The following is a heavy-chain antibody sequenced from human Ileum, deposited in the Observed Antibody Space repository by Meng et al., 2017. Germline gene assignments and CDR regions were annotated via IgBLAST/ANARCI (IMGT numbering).Heavy chain of an antibody. V-gene: IGHV4-4*02. CDR2: ISHSGSA. Sequence: QVALEESGPGLGRPSGTLSLTCAVFSGSISSNTDWSWVRQPPGKGLEWIGQISHSGSAYYNPSLKSRVTMSVDKSKSQFSLMLTSVTAADTAIYYCARHGGYSQDFWGQGTLVTVSS. CDR1: SGSISSNTD. J-gene: IGHJ4*02. D-gene: IGHD4-23*01. CDR3: ARHGGYSQDF.